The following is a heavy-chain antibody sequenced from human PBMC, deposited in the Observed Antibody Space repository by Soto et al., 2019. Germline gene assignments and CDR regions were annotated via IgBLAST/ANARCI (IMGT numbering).Heavy chain of an antibody. CDR1: GGSISSSSYY. CDR3: ARRWVGYSSTSNWFDP. J-gene: IGHJ5*02. CDR2: IYYSGST. V-gene: IGHV4-61*01. D-gene: IGHD6-19*01. Sequence: SETLSLTCTVSGGSISSSSYYWSWIRQPPGKGLEWIGYIYYSGSTNYNPSLKSRVTISVDTSKNQFSLKLSSVTAADTAVYYCARRWVGYSSTSNWFDPWGQGTLVTVSS.